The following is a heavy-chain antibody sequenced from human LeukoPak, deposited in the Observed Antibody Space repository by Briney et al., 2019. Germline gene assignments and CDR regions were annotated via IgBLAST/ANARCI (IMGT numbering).Heavy chain of an antibody. J-gene: IGHJ4*02. Sequence: GGSLRLSCAASGFTFSDYYMNWIRQAPGKGLEWVSSISGGSRTINYADSVKGRFTASRDNAKNSLFLQVNSLRAEDTAVYYCARAGQSDYWGQGTLVTVSS. CDR2: ISGGSRTI. V-gene: IGHV3-11*01. CDR3: ARAGQSDY. CDR1: GFTFSDYY.